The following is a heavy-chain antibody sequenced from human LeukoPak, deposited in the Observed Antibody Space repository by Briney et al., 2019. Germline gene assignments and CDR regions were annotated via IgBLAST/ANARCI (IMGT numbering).Heavy chain of an antibody. J-gene: IGHJ4*02. CDR3: AKCRSLSPAAAINY. V-gene: IGHV3-30*02. CDR2: IQNDASTE. D-gene: IGHD2-2*01. Sequence: GGSLRLSCAASGFIFSHYGMHWVRQAPGKGLEWVAVIQNDASTENFADSVKGRFTISRDNSKNTVFLQMNSLRADDTAVYYCAKCRSLSPAAAINYWGQGTLVTVSS. CDR1: GFIFSHYG.